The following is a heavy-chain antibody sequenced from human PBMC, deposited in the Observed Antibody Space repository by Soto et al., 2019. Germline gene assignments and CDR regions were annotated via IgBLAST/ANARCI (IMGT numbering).Heavy chain of an antibody. V-gene: IGHV1-69*13. Sequence: SVKVSCKASGGTFSSYAISWVRQAPGQGLEWMGGIIPIFGTANYAQKFQGRVTITADESTSTAYMELSSLRSEDTAVYYCASSYRAYDSSGYFDYWGQGTLVTVSS. J-gene: IGHJ4*02. CDR2: IIPIFGTA. D-gene: IGHD3-22*01. CDR3: ASSYRAYDSSGYFDY. CDR1: GGTFSSYA.